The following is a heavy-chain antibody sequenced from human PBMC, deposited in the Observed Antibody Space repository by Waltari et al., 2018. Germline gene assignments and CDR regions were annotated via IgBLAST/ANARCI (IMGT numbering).Heavy chain of an antibody. J-gene: IGHJ4*02. CDR2: INWNGGST. D-gene: IGHD2-15*01. V-gene: IGHV3-20*04. CDR3: ARGPRVGYCSGGSCYFDY. CDR1: GFTFDDYG. Sequence: EVQLVESGGGVVRPGGSLRLSCAASGFTFDDYGMSWVRQAPGKGLEWVSGINWNGGSTGYADAVKGRFTISRDNAKNSLYLQMNSLRAEDTALYYCARGPRVGYCSGGSCYFDYWGQGTLVTVSS.